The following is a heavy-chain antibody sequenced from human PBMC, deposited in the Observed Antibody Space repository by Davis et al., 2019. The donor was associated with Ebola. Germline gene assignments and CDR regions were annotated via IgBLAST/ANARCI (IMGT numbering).Heavy chain of an antibody. CDR3: ARDIAYGTFDY. D-gene: IGHD4-17*01. V-gene: IGHV3-7*01. J-gene: IGHJ4*02. CDR1: GFTFSNAW. CDR2: IKEDGSEK. Sequence: GESLKISCAASGFTFSNAWMSWVRQAPGKGLEWVANIKEDGSEKYYEDSVKGRFTISRDNAENSLYLQMNSLRVEDMAVYYCARDIAYGTFDYWGQGTQVTVSS.